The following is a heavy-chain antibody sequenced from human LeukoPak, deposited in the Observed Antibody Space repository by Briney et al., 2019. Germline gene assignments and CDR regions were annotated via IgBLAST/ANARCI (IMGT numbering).Heavy chain of an antibody. CDR2: IIPIFGTA. Sequence: ASVKVSCKASGGTFSSYAISWVRQAPGQGLEWMGGIIPIFGTANYAEKFQGRVTMTRDTSISTAYMELSRLRSDDTAVYYCARFYDSSGYHYFDYWGQGTLVTLSS. CDR3: ARFYDSSGYHYFDY. D-gene: IGHD3-22*01. J-gene: IGHJ4*02. CDR1: GGTFSSYA. V-gene: IGHV1-69*05.